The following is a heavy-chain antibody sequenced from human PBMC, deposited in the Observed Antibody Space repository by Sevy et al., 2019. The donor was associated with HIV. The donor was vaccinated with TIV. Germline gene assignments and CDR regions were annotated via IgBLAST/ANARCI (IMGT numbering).Heavy chain of an antibody. Sequence: GGSLRLSCAASGFTFDHHAMYWVRRAPGKGLEWVSGINWNSVSIGYADSVKGRFTISRDNAKNSLYLHLNSLRADDTALYYCAREGLAPYVYGADVWGQGTAVTVSS. CDR2: INWNSVSI. V-gene: IGHV3-9*01. CDR1: GFTFDHHA. D-gene: IGHD3-10*02. CDR3: AREGLAPYVYGADV. J-gene: IGHJ6*02.